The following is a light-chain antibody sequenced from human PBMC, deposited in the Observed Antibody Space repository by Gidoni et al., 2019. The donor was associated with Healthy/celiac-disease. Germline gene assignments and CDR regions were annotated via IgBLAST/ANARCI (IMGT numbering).Light chain of an antibody. Sequence: DIQMTQSPSTLSASVGDRVTITCRASQSISSWLAWYQQKPGKAPKLLIYDASSLESGVPSRFSGSGSGTEFTLTISSLQPDDFATYYCQQYNPLGFXXXTKVEIK. CDR3: QQYNPLG. V-gene: IGKV1-5*01. J-gene: IGKJ1*01. CDR1: QSISSW. CDR2: DAS.